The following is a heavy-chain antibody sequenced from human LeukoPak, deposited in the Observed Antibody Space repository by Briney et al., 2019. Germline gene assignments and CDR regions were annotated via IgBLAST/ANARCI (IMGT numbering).Heavy chain of an antibody. CDR2: IWYDGSNK. CDR3: ARDCSSTSCWQFDY. D-gene: IGHD2-2*01. J-gene: IGHJ4*02. Sequence: VGSLRLSCAASGFTFSSYGMHWVRQAPGKGLEWVAVIWYDGSNKYYADSVKGRFTISRDNSKNTLYLQMNSLRAEDTAVYYCARDCSSTSCWQFDYWGQGTLVTVSS. CDR1: GFTFSSYG. V-gene: IGHV3-33*01.